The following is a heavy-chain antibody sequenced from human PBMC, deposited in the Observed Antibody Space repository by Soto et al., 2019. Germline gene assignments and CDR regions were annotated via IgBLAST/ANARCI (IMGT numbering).Heavy chain of an antibody. Sequence: EVQLLESGGGLVQPGGSLRLSCAVSGFSFSTYGVTWVRQAPGKGLEWVSGVSGGSGVTHYADSVKGRFTITGDNSKNPVYLQMNSLRVEETAVYYCAKWNGYGDYWGQGTLVTVSS. J-gene: IGHJ4*02. D-gene: IGHD1-1*01. V-gene: IGHV3-23*01. CDR2: VSGGSGVT. CDR3: AKWNGYGDY. CDR1: GFSFSTYG.